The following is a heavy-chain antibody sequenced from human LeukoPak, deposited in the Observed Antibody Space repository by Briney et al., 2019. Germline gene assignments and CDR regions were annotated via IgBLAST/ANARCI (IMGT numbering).Heavy chain of an antibody. CDR2: ISSSSSTI. CDR1: GFTFSSYS. V-gene: IGHV3-48*04. Sequence: PGGSLRLSCAASGFTFSSYSMNWVRQAPGKGLEWVSYISSSSSTIYYADSVKGRFTTSRDNAKNSLYLQMNSLRAEDTAVYYCARVDCSSTSCYGLYYYGMDVWGQGTTVTVSS. CDR3: ARVDCSSTSCYGLYYYGMDV. D-gene: IGHD2-2*01. J-gene: IGHJ6*02.